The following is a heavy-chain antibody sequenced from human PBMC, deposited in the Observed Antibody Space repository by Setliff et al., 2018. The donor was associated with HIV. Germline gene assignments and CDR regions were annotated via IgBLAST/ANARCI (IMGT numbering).Heavy chain of an antibody. CDR1: GDTFSSYA. V-gene: IGHV1-69*13. D-gene: IGHD4-17*01. Sequence: SVKVSCKASGDTFSSYAISWVRQAPGQGLEWMGGIIPIFGATNYAHKFQGRVTITADESTSTAYMELSSLRSEDTAVYYCASGPFYGDYHPGLYYFDYCGQGTLVTVSS. CDR3: ASGPFYGDYHPGLYYFDY. J-gene: IGHJ4*02. CDR2: IIPIFGAT.